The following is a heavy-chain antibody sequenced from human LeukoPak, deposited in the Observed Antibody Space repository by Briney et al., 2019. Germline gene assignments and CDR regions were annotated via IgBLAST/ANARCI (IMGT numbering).Heavy chain of an antibody. D-gene: IGHD3-3*01. J-gene: IGHJ6*02. CDR3: ARGRSPYDFWSGYYAVEDGMDV. V-gene: IGHV1-8*02. CDR1: GYTFTIYY. CDR2: MNPNSGNT. Sequence: VASVKVSCKASGYTFTIYYMHWVRQATGQGLEWMGWMNPNSGNTGYAQKFQGRVTMTRNTSISTAYMELSSLRSEDTAVYYCARGRSPYDFWSGYYAVEDGMDVWGQGTTVTVSS.